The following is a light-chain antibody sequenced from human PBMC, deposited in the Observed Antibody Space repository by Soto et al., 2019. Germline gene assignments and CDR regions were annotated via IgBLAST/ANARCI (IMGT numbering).Light chain of an antibody. V-gene: IGLV7-43*01. Sequence: QTVVTQEPSLTVSPGGTVTVTCASSTGAVTSGYYPNWFQQKPGQAPRALIYGTTNKHSWTPARFSGSLLGGKAALTLSGVQPEDEADYYCLLYYGGAQRVFGGATKLTVL. CDR1: TGAVTSGYY. J-gene: IGLJ3*02. CDR2: GTT. CDR3: LLYYGGAQRV.